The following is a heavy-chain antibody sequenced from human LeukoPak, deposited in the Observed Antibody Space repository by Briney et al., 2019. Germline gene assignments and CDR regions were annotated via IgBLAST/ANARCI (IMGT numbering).Heavy chain of an antibody. V-gene: IGHV1-69*13. CDR3: ARDPDYGLGSKYYAMDV. D-gene: IGHD3-10*01. CDR2: IIPIFGTA. CDR1: GGTFSSYA. Sequence: GASVKVSCKASGGTFSSYAISWVRQAPGQGLEWMGGIIPIFGTANYAQKFQGRVTITADESTSTLYMELSSLRSEDTAVYYCARDPDYGLGSKYYAMDVWGKGTTVTVSS. J-gene: IGHJ6*04.